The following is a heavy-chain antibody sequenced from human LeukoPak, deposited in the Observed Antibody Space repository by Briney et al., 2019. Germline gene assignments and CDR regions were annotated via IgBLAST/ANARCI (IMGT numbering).Heavy chain of an antibody. Sequence: SLRLSCAASGFTFSSYEMNWVRQAPGKGLEWVSYISSSGSTIYYADSVKVRFTIYRYNSTNSLDLQRNRSKDTDTAVYYCASYYYYGMDVWGQGTTVTVSS. CDR3: ASYYYYGMDV. CDR2: ISSSGSTI. CDR1: GFTFSSYE. V-gene: IGHV3-48*03. J-gene: IGHJ6*02.